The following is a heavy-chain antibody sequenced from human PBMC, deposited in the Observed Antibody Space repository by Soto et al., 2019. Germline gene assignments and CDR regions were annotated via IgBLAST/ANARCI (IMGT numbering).Heavy chain of an antibody. CDR3: ARYYDILPGHDAFDI. D-gene: IGHD3-9*01. J-gene: IGHJ3*02. CDR2: IYYSGST. CDR1: GGSISSGGYY. Sequence: SETLSLTCTVSGGSISSGGYYWSWIRQHLGKGLEWIGYIYYSGSTYYNPSLKSRVTISVDTSKNQFSLKLSSVTAADTAVYYCARYYDILPGHDAFDIWGQGTMVT. V-gene: IGHV4-31*03.